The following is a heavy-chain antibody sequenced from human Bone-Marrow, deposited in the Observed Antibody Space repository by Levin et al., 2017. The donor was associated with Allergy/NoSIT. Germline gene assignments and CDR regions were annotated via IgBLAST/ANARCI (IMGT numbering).Heavy chain of an antibody. CDR2: IYYSGST. V-gene: IGHV4-59*13. Sequence: PSETLSLTCTVSGDSITRFYWAWIRQPPGKELEWIGYIYYSGSTNYNPSLKSRVTLSIDTSTNQFSLKLKSVTTADTAVYYCARMPGIAATDYWGHGTLVTVSS. D-gene: IGHD6-13*01. J-gene: IGHJ4*01. CDR3: ARMPGIAATDY. CDR1: GDSITRFY.